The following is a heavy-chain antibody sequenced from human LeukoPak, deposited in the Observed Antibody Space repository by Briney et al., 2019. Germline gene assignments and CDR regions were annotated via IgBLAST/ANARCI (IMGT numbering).Heavy chain of an antibody. J-gene: IGHJ4*02. Sequence: PGGSLRLSCTASGFTFSNFWMGWVRQAPGKGLEWVANIKQDETEKFYLGSVKGRFTISRDNAKNSLYLQMNSLRDEDTAVYYCARNYMSVFDYWGQGTLVTVSS. V-gene: IGHV3-7*01. D-gene: IGHD1-7*01. CDR3: ARNYMSVFDY. CDR1: GFTFSNFW. CDR2: IKQDETEK.